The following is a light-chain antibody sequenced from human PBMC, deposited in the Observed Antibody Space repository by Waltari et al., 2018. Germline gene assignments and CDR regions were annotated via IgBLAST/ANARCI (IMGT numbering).Light chain of an antibody. V-gene: IGLV2-8*01. CDR1: SRDVGGYNS. CDR3: SSYAGSNNVV. Sequence: QSALTQTPPASGSPGQPVTISSTGTSRDVGGYNSVSCYQQQPGKAPKLMINEVSKLPSGVPDRFSGSKSGNTASLTVSGLQAEDEADYYCSSYAGSNNVVFGGGTKLTVL. J-gene: IGLJ2*01. CDR2: EVS.